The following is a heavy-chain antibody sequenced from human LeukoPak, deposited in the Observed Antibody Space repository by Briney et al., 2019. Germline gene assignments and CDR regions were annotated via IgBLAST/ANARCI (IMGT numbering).Heavy chain of an antibody. CDR3: ARDDFWSGYLDY. D-gene: IGHD3-3*01. CDR2: INHSGST. Sequence: SETLSLTCAVSGASISSSNWWSWVRQPPGKGLEWIGEINHSGSTNYNPSLKSRVTISVDTSKNQFSLKLSSVTAADTAVYYCARDDFWSGYLDYWGQGTLVTVSS. V-gene: IGHV4-4*02. CDR1: GASISSSNW. J-gene: IGHJ4*02.